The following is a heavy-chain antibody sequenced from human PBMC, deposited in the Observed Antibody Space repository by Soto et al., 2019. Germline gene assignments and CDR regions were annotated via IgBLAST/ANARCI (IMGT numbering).Heavy chain of an antibody. V-gene: IGHV1-18*01. CDR1: GDIFTSYG. CDR3: ARGAGGSYEFDY. Sequence: ASVKVSCKASGDIFTSYGITWVGQAPGQGLEWMGWISAYNGNTNYAQKVQGRVTMTADTSTSTAYMELRSLRSDDTAVYYCARGAGGSYEFDYWGQGTLVTVSS. CDR2: ISAYNGNT. J-gene: IGHJ4*02. D-gene: IGHD1-26*01.